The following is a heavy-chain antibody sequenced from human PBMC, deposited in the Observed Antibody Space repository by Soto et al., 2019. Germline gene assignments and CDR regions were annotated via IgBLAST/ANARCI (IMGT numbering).Heavy chain of an antibody. V-gene: IGHV3-15*01. CDR1: GFTFRSAW. CDR2: VKSKSDGEAT. Sequence: EAQLVESGGGVVKPGGSLRLSCAASGFTFRSAWMSWVRQAPGKGLEWVGRVKSKSDGEATDYGAPVKGRFIISRDDSKNTLYLQLNSLKTEDTGVYYCTTEVGATGFDYYYNGTDVWGRGTTVTVSS. D-gene: IGHD1-26*01. J-gene: IGHJ6*02. CDR3: TTEVGATGFDYYYNGTDV.